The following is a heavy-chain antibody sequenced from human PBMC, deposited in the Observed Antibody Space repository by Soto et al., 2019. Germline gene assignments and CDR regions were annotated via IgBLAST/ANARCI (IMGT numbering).Heavy chain of an antibody. CDR2: IYFSGST. CDR3: ARHGSY. J-gene: IGHJ4*02. Sequence: PSETLSLTCTVSGVSISSSSYYWGWICQTPGKGLEWIGTIYFSGSTYYNPSLKSRVTISVDRSKNQFSLNLTSVTAADTAVYYCARHGSYWGPGTLVTVSS. V-gene: IGHV4-39*01. CDR1: GVSISSSSYY.